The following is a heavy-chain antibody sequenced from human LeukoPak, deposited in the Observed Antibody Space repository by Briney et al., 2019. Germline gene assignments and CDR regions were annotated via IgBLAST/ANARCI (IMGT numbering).Heavy chain of an antibody. V-gene: IGHV3-21*01. CDR1: GFTFSSYS. J-gene: IGHJ4*02. CDR3: ARDSWSTVTTNY. CDR2: ISSSSSYI. D-gene: IGHD4-17*01. Sequence: PGGSLRLSCAASGFTFSSYSMNWVRQAPGKGLEWVSSISSSSSYIYYADSVKGRFTISRDNAKNSLYLQMNSLRAEDTAAYYCARDSWSTVTTNYWGQGTLVTVSS.